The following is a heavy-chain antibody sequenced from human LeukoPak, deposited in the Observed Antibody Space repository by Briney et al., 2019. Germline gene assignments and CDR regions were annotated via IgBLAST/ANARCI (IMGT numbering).Heavy chain of an antibody. CDR3: ARVGPYIEVDP. D-gene: IGHD5-12*01. V-gene: IGHV4-38-2*02. Sequence: SETLSLTCTVSDYSISSGYYWAWIRQPPGKGLEWIGNIYHSGNTYYNPSLKSRVSLSVDTSKNQFSLQLSSLTASDTAVYYCARVGPYIEVDPWGQGTLVIVSS. CDR1: DYSISSGYY. J-gene: IGHJ5*02. CDR2: IYHSGNT.